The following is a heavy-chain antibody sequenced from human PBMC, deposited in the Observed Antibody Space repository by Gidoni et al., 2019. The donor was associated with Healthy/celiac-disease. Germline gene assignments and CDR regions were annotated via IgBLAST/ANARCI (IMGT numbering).Heavy chain of an antibody. CDR2: ISSSSSYI. D-gene: IGHD6-19*01. V-gene: IGHV3-21*01. CDR3: ARDLYSRQWLVRDYYYGMDV. J-gene: IGHJ6*02. CDR1: GFTFSSYS. Sequence: EVQLVESGGGLVKPGGSLRLFCAASGFTFSSYSMNWVRQAPGKGLEWVSSISSSSSYIYYADPVKGRFTISRDNAKNSLYLQMNSLRAEDTAVYYCARDLYSRQWLVRDYYYGMDVWGQGTTVTVSS.